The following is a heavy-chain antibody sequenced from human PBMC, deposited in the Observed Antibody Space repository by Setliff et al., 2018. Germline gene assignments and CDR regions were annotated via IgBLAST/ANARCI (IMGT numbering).Heavy chain of an antibody. Sequence: PGGSLRLSCAASGITFNKAWMSWVRQAPGKGLEWISYIISNSLTIHYADSVRGRFTISRDNARNSLYLQMSNLRAEDTAVYYCVRDEVNCSGSKCYSGFDSWGQGSLVTVSS. J-gene: IGHJ4*02. CDR2: IISNSLTI. V-gene: IGHV3-48*01. D-gene: IGHD2-15*01. CDR3: VRDEVNCSGSKCYSGFDS. CDR1: GITFNKAW.